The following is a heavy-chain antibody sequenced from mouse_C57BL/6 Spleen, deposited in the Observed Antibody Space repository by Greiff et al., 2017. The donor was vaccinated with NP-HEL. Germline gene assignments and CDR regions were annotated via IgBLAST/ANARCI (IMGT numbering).Heavy chain of an antibody. CDR2: ISYDGSN. CDR3: AREDYGSSYVHYFDY. CDR1: GYSITSGYY. J-gene: IGHJ2*01. V-gene: IGHV3-6*01. D-gene: IGHD1-1*01. Sequence: VQLQQSGPGLVKPSQSLSLTCSVTGYSITSGYYWNWIRQFPGNKLEWMGYISYDGSNNYNPSLKNRISITRDTSKNQFFLKLNSVTTEDTATYYCAREDYGSSYVHYFDYWGQGTTLTVSS.